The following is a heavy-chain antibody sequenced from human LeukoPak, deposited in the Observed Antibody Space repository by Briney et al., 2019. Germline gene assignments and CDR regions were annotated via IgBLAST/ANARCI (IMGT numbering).Heavy chain of an antibody. CDR3: ARLLVTSLVNWFDP. CDR1: GGSISGYY. J-gene: IGHJ5*02. CDR2: IHYSGRT. V-gene: IGHV4-59*08. Sequence: SETLSLTCTVSGGSISGYYWSWIRQPPGKGLEWIGYIHYSGRTNYKPSLKSRVTISVDTSRNQFSLKLSSVTAADTAVYYCARLLVTSLVNWFDPWGQGTLVIVSS. D-gene: IGHD2-21*02.